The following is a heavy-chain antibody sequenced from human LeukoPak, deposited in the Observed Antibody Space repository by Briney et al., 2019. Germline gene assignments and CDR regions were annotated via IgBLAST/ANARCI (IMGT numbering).Heavy chain of an antibody. D-gene: IGHD2-2*01. V-gene: IGHV1-2*02. CDR1: GYTFTGYY. CDR2: INPNGGGT. CDR3: ARGHCSSTSCYPVGFDY. Sequence: ASVKVSCKASGYTFTGYYMHWVRQAPGQGLEWMGWINPNGGGTNYAQKFQGRVTMTRDTSISTAYMELSRLRSDDTAVYYCARGHCSSTSCYPVGFDYWGQGTLVTVSS. J-gene: IGHJ4*02.